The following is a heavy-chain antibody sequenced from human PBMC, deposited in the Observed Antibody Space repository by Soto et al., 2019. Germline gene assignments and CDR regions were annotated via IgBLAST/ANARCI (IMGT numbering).Heavy chain of an antibody. CDR2: ISDSGGIT. V-gene: IGHV3-23*01. CDR1: GFTFSSSA. D-gene: IGHD3-16*02. J-gene: IGHJ4*02. Sequence: EVQLLESGGGLVQPGGSLRLSCAASGFTFSSSAMSWVRQAPGKGLEWVSAISDSGGITYYADSVKGRFTISRDNSKNTLYLQMNSLRAEDTAVYYCAKALGRDLSGFDSWGQGTQVNVSS. CDR3: AKALGRDLSGFDS.